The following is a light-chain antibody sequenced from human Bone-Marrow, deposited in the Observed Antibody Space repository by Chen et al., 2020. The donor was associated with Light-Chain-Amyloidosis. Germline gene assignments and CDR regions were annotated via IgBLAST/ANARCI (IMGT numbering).Light chain of an antibody. J-gene: IGKJ4*01. CDR1: QDVSSW. CDR3: QQTNTFSLS. CDR2: TAS. Sequence: DIQMTQSPSSVSASVGDRVAIPCRASQDVSSWLAWYQQRPGKAPKLLISTASSLQSGVPSRFSGSGSGTDFTLTISSLQPEDFATYYCQQTNTFSLSFGRGTRVEIK. V-gene: IGKV1-12*01.